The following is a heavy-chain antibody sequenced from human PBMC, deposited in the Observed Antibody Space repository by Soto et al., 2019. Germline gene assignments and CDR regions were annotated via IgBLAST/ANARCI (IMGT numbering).Heavy chain of an antibody. Sequence: AAVKVSCKASGYTFTSYGISWVRQAPGQGLEWMGWISTFHGNTNYAQKFQGSVTMTTDTSTSTAYMELRSLTSDDTAIYYCARDTYDTTGYTLDYWGQGTLVTVSS. J-gene: IGHJ4*02. D-gene: IGHD3-22*01. CDR3: ARDTYDTTGYTLDY. V-gene: IGHV1-18*04. CDR1: GYTFTSYG. CDR2: ISTFHGNT.